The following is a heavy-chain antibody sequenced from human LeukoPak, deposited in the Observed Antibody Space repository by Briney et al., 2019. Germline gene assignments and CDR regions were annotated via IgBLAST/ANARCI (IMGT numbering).Heavy chain of an antibody. CDR1: GYSISSGYY. D-gene: IGHD2-15*01. Sequence: PSETLSLTCAVSGYSISSGYYWGWIRQPPGKGLEWIGSIYHSGSTYYNPSLKSRVTISVDTSKNQFSLKLSSVTAADTAVYYCAREGYCSGGSCYSEIDYWGQGTLVTVPS. J-gene: IGHJ4*02. V-gene: IGHV4-38-2*02. CDR3: AREGYCSGGSCYSEIDY. CDR2: IYHSGST.